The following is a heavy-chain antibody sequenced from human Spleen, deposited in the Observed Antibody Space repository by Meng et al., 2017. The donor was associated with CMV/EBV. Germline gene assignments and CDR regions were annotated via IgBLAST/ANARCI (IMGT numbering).Heavy chain of an antibody. Sequence: SGPTLVKPTETLTLPCTVSGFSFSDTKMGVSWIRQPPGKALEWLAHIFPNDERSYSTSLKSRLTISKDTSKSQVDLTMTNMDPVDTATYYCARVIRSGTDSHYRLDVWGQGTTVTVSS. V-gene: IGHV2-26*01. CDR2: IFPNDER. CDR3: ARVIRSGTDSHYRLDV. J-gene: IGHJ6*02. CDR1: GFSFSDTKMG. D-gene: IGHD2/OR15-2a*01.